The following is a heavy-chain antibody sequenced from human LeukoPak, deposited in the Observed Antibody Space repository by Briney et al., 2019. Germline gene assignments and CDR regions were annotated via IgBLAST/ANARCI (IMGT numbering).Heavy chain of an antibody. Sequence: SETLSLTCAVYGGSFSGYYWSWLRQPPGKGLEWIGEINHSGSTNYNPSLKSRVTISVDTSKNQFSLKLDSVTAADTAVYYCARSRGSGSYFDHWGQGTLVTVSS. D-gene: IGHD3-10*01. CDR2: INHSGST. V-gene: IGHV4-34*01. J-gene: IGHJ4*02. CDR1: GGSFSGYY. CDR3: ARSRGSGSYFDH.